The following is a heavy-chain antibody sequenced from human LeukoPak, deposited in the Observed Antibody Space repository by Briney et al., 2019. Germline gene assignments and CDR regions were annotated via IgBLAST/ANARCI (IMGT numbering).Heavy chain of an antibody. CDR3: ARYCGGGSCYSH. D-gene: IGHD2-15*01. CDR2: ISSSSSYT. J-gene: IGHJ4*02. V-gene: IGHV3-11*06. CDR1: GFTFSDYY. Sequence: GGSLRLSCAASGFTFSDYYMSWIRQAPGKGLEWVSYISSSSSYTNYADSVKGRFTISRDNAKNSLYLQMNSLRAEDTAVYYCARYCGGGSCYSHWGQGTLVTVSS.